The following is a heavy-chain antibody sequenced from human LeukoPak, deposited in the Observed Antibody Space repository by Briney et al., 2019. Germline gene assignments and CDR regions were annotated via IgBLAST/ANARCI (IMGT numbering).Heavy chain of an antibody. CDR2: IYYSGST. CDR1: GGSISSYY. V-gene: IGHV4-59*01. Sequence: SETLSLTCTVSGGSISSYYWSWIRQPPGKGLEWIGYIYYSGSTNYNPSLKSRVTISVDTSKNQFSLKLSSVTAADTAVYYCARGALDVWGSYRPFDYWGQGTLVTVSS. D-gene: IGHD3-16*02. J-gene: IGHJ4*02. CDR3: ARGALDVWGSYRPFDY.